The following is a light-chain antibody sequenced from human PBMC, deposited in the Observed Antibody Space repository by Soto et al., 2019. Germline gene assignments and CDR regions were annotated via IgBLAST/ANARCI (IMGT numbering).Light chain of an antibody. CDR1: QTVRNNY. CDR2: DAS. Sequence: LLTQSPCTRSLSPWERATLSCRASQTVRNNYLAWYQQKPGQAPRLLIYDASSRATGIPDRFSGSGSGTDFTLSVSRLEPEDFAVYFCQQYGSSPATFGQGTKVDIK. CDR3: QQYGSSPAT. J-gene: IGKJ1*01. V-gene: IGKV3-20*01.